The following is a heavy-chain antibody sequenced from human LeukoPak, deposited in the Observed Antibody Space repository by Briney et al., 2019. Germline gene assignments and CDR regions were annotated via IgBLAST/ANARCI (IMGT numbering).Heavy chain of an antibody. CDR2: ISYDGSNK. CDR1: GFTFSSYA. CDR3: ARVNGAGLLWFGESTSGPFDY. J-gene: IGHJ4*02. V-gene: IGHV3-30*04. D-gene: IGHD3-10*01. Sequence: PGGSLRLSCAASGFTFSSYAMHWVRQAPGKGLEWVAVISYDGSNKYYADSVKGRFTISRDNSKNTLYLQMNSLRAEDTAVYYCARVNGAGLLWFGESTSGPFDYWGQGTLVTVSS.